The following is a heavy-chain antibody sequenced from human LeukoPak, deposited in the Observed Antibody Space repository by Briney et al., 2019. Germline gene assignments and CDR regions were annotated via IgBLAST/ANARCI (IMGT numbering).Heavy chain of an antibody. CDR2: INQEGDTV. Sequence: GGSLRLSCAASGLRFSSHWMSWVRQAPGRGLEWVANINQEGDTVNYVDSVKGRFSISRDNSKNTLYLQMNSLRAEDTAVYYCARDYKTSGWELLRGYFQHWGQGTLVTVSS. V-gene: IGHV3-7*01. J-gene: IGHJ1*01. CDR1: GLRFSSHW. D-gene: IGHD1-26*01. CDR3: ARDYKTSGWELLRGYFQH.